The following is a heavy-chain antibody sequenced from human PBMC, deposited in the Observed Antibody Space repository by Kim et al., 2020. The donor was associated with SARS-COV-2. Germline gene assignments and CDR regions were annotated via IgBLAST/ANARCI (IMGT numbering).Heavy chain of an antibody. Sequence: EKNYVDSAKGRFTISRYNAKSSVSLQMNRLRVEDTAVYYCAAGAGWLIDFWGRGTLVTVSS. J-gene: IGHJ2*01. D-gene: IGHD5-12*01. CDR3: AAGAGWLIDF. V-gene: IGHV3-7*01. CDR2: EK.